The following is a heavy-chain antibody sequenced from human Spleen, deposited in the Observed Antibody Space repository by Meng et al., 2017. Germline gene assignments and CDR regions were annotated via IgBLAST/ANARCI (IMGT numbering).Heavy chain of an antibody. CDR2: INHSGST. Sequence: QQMVACSLIPAETLTLTSVVSGVSFIDYYRNWIRQPPGKGLERIGEINHSGSTNYNPSLESRATISVDTSQNNLSLKLSSVTAADSAVYYCARGPTTMAHDFDYWGQGTLVTVSS. CDR1: GVSFIDYY. V-gene: IGHV4-34*01. J-gene: IGHJ4*02. D-gene: IGHD4-11*01. CDR3: ARGPTTMAHDFDY.